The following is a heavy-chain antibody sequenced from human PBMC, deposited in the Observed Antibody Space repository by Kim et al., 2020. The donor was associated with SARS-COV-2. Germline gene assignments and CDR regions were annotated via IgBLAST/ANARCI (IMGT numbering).Heavy chain of an antibody. CDR1: GYSFTSYW. CDR3: ARQRRDGYNSGSWFDP. Sequence: GESLKISCKGSGYSFTSYWIGWVRQMPGKGLEWMGIIYPGDSDTRYSPSFQGQVTISADKSISTAYLQWSSLKASDTAMYYCARQRRDGYNSGSWFDPWGQGTLVTVSS. D-gene: IGHD5-12*01. J-gene: IGHJ5*02. V-gene: IGHV5-51*01. CDR2: IYPGDSDT.